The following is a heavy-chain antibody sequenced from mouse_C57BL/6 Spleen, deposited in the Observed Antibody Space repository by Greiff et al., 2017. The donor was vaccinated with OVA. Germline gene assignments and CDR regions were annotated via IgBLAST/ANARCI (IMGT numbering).Heavy chain of an antibody. CDR1: GFSLSTSGMG. Sequence: QVTLKESGPGILQSSQTLSLTCSFSGFSLSTSGMGVSWIRQPSGKGLEWLAHIYWDDDKRYNPSLKSRLTISKDTSRNQVFLKITSVDTADTATYYWARREYSDYDDAMDYWGQGTSVTVSS. CDR3: ARREYSDYDDAMDY. V-gene: IGHV8-12*01. J-gene: IGHJ4*01. D-gene: IGHD2-4*01. CDR2: IYWDDDK.